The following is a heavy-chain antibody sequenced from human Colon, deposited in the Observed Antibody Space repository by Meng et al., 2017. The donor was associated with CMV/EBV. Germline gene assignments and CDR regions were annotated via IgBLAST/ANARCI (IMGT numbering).Heavy chain of an antibody. CDR3: ARGSYVSQKPHTIWFDP. CDR1: GGSINSITYH. Sequence: GSLRLSCSVSGGSINSITYHWGWLRQPPGKGLEWIGSIYYTGSATYNSSLQARVSLSIDTSMNQFSLKLSSVTAADTAFYFWARGSYVSQKPHTIWFDPWGQGPLVTVSS. CDR2: IYYTGSA. J-gene: IGHJ5*02. V-gene: IGHV4-39*07. D-gene: IGHD2-8*01.